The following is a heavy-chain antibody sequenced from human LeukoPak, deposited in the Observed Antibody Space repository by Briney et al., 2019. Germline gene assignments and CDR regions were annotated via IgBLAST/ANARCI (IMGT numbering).Heavy chain of an antibody. CDR3: ARDLVEYYGSGSYTEVYYYGMDV. CDR2: IYYSGST. J-gene: IGHJ6*02. V-gene: IGHV4-61*01. D-gene: IGHD3-10*01. Sequence: SETLSLTCTVSGGSVSSGSYYWSWIRQPPGKGLEWIGYIYYSGSTNYNPSLKSRVTISVDTSKNQFSLKLSSATAADTAVYYCARDLVEYYGSGSYTEVYYYGMDVWGQGTTVTVSS. CDR1: GGSVSSGSYY.